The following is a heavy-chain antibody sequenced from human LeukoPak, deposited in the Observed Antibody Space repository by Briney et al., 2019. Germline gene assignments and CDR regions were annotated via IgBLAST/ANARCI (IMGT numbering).Heavy chain of an antibody. D-gene: IGHD2-15*01. J-gene: IGHJ5*02. Sequence: GGSLRLSCAASGFTVSSNYMSWVRQAPGKGLEWVAVISYDGSNKYYADSVKGRFTISRDNSKNTLYLQMNSLRAEDTAVYYCAKDREGGGLDPWGQGTLVTVSS. V-gene: IGHV3-30*18. CDR1: GFTVSSNY. CDR3: AKDREGGGLDP. CDR2: ISYDGSNK.